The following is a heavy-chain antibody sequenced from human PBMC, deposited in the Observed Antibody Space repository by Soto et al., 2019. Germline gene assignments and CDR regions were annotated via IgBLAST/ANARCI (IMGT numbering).Heavy chain of an antibody. Sequence: QVRLVQSGAEVKKPGASVKVSCKASGYTFTSYAMHWVRQAPGQRLEWMGWINAGNGNTKYSQKFQGRVTITRDTSASTAYMELSSLRSEDTAVYYCARDWYCSSTSCAYYYYYYMDVWGKGTTVTVSS. J-gene: IGHJ6*03. CDR3: ARDWYCSSTSCAYYYYYYMDV. D-gene: IGHD2-2*01. CDR1: GYTFTSYA. V-gene: IGHV1-3*01. CDR2: INAGNGNT.